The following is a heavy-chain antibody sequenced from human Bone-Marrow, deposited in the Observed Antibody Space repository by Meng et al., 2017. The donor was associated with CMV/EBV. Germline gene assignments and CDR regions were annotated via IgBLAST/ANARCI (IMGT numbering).Heavy chain of an antibody. V-gene: IGHV3-30*03. CDR3: ASRAWFDP. J-gene: IGHJ5*02. CDR2: ISYDGSDK. CDR1: GLTLSGYG. Sequence: LRLACAASGLTLSGYGMHWVRQDPGKGLEWVAVISYDGSDKYYADSVKGRLTISRDNSKDTLYLQMNSLRAEDTAVYYCASRAWFDPWGQGTLVTVSS.